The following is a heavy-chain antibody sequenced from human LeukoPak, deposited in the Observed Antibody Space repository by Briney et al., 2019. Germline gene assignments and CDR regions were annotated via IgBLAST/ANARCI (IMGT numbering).Heavy chain of an antibody. CDR2: ISGRGDRT. CDR3: AKDPSFGSGTLYPTFDY. J-gene: IGHJ4*01. CDR1: GFTFSSYA. V-gene: IGHV3-23*01. D-gene: IGHD3-10*01. Sequence: GGSLRLSCAASGFTFSSYAMSWVRQAPGKGLEWVSAISGRGDRTYYADSVKGRFTISRDNSKNTLYLQMNSLRAEDTAVYFCAKDPSFGSGTLYPTFDYWGHGTLVAVSS.